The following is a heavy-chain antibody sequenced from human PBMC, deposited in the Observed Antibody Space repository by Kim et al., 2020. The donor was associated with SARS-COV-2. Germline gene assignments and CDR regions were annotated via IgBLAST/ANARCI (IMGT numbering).Heavy chain of an antibody. Sequence: GGSLRLSCAASGFTFSSYAMSWVRQAAGKGLEWVSAISGSGDSTYYADSVKGRFTISRDNSKNTLYLQMNSLRAEDTAVYYCAKGSKWSGWYEGYWGQGTLVTVSS. CDR3: AKGSKWSGWYEGY. CDR1: GFTFSSYA. CDR2: ISGSGDST. D-gene: IGHD6-19*01. J-gene: IGHJ4*02. V-gene: IGHV3-23*01.